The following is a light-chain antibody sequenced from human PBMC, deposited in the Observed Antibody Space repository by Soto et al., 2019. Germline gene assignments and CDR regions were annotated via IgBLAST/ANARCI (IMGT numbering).Light chain of an antibody. CDR2: EVS. V-gene: IGLV2-14*03. Sequence: QSALTQPASVFGSPGQSITFSCTGTSSDVGGYNFVSWYQQHPGKAPKLMIYEVSSRPSGVSNRFSGSKSGNTASLTISVLQPEDEADYYCSSYTTSTTVVFGTGTKLTVL. CDR1: SSDVGGYNF. CDR3: SSYTTSTTVV. J-gene: IGLJ1*01.